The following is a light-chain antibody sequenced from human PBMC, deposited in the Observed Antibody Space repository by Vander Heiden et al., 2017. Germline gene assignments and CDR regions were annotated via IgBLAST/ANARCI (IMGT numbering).Light chain of an antibody. CDR3: SSYADTAKVV. CDR2: DVT. J-gene: IGLJ2*01. CDR1: SSDVGSYNS. Sequence: SALTPPPAASGSPGPSVTISCTGTSSDVGSYNSVAWYQQYPGKAPTLLISDVTKRPSGVPDRFSGSKSGNTASLTISGLQAEDEADYSCSSYADTAKVVFGGGTKLTVL. V-gene: IGLV2-8*01.